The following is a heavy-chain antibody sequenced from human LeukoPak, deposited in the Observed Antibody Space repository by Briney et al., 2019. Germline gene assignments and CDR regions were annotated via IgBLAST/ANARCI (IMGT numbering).Heavy chain of an antibody. Sequence: GGSLRLSCAASGFTFSSYSMNCVRQAPGKGLEWVSSISSSSSYIYYADSVKGRFTISRDNAKNSLYLQMNSLRAEDTAVYYCARDVSGYCSGGSCYWTGFDYWGQGTLVTVSS. J-gene: IGHJ4*02. V-gene: IGHV3-21*01. D-gene: IGHD2-15*01. CDR1: GFTFSSYS. CDR3: ARDVSGYCSGGSCYWTGFDY. CDR2: ISSSSSYI.